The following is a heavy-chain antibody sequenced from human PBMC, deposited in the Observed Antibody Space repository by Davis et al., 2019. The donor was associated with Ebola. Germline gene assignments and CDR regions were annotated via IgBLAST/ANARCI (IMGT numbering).Heavy chain of an antibody. J-gene: IGHJ6*02. V-gene: IGHV1-46*01. Sequence: ASVKVSCKASGYTFTSYYMHWVRQAPGQGLEWMGIINPSGGSTSYAQKFQGRVTMTRDTSTSTVYMEMSSLRSEDTAVYYCARDHERFLEWFYGMDVWGQGTTVTVSS. D-gene: IGHD3-3*01. CDR1: GYTFTSYY. CDR2: INPSGGST. CDR3: ARDHERFLEWFYGMDV.